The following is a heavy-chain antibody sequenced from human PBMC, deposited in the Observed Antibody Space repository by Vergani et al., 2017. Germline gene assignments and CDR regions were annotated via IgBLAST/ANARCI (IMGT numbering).Heavy chain of an antibody. Sequence: QLQLQESGPGLVKPSETLSLSCRVSGDSISRSHYYWGFIRQPPGKGLEWIGSIYHSGSTYYNPSLKSRVTISVDTSKNQFSLKLSSVTAADTAVYYCARSWQQGPFDYWGQGTLVTVSS. CDR2: IYHSGST. J-gene: IGHJ4*02. CDR1: GDSISRSHYY. CDR3: ARSWQQGPFDY. D-gene: IGHD6-13*01. V-gene: IGHV4-39*07.